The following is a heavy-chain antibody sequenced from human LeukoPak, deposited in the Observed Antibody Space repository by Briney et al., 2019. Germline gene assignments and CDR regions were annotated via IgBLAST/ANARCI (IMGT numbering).Heavy chain of an antibody. CDR1: GGSISSYY. D-gene: IGHD1-26*01. CDR2: IYTSGST. J-gene: IGHJ3*02. V-gene: IGHV4-4*09. CDR3: ARRVGGGSDYVHAFDI. Sequence: SETLSLTCTVSGGSISSYYWSWIRQPPGKGLEWIGYIYTSGSTNYNPSLKSRVTISVDTSKNQFSLKLSSVTAADTAVYYCARRVGGGSDYVHAFDIWGQGTMVTVSS.